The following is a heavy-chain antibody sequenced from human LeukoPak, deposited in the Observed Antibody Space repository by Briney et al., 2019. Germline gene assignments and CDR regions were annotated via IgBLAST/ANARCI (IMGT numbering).Heavy chain of an antibody. Sequence: EPGGSLRLSCAASGFTFSNAWMSWVRQAPGKGLEWVGRIKSKTDGGTTDYAAPVKGRFTISRDDSKNTLYLQMNSLRAEDTAVYYCARDWGSSGYWYFDLWGRGTLVTVSS. V-gene: IGHV3-15*01. CDR3: ARDWGSSGYWYFDL. CDR1: GFTFSNAW. D-gene: IGHD6-19*01. CDR2: IKSKTDGGTT. J-gene: IGHJ2*01.